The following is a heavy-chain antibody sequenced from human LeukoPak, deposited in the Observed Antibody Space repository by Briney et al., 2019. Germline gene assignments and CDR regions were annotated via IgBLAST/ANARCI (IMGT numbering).Heavy chain of an antibody. CDR1: GFTFSSYA. J-gene: IGHJ3*02. D-gene: IGHD4-11*01. CDR3: AKALDYIGDGDAFDI. V-gene: IGHV3-23*01. Sequence: GGSLRLSCAASGFTFSSYAMSWVRQAPGKGLEWVSAISCSGGSTYYADSVKGRFTISRDNSKNTLYLQMNSLRAEDTAVYYCAKALDYIGDGDAFDIWGQGTMVTVSS. CDR2: ISCSGGST.